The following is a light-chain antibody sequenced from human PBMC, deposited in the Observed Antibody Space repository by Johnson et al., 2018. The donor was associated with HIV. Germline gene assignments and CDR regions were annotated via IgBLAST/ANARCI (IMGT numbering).Light chain of an antibody. J-gene: IGLJ1*01. V-gene: IGLV1-51*01. CDR1: SSNIGNNY. CDR2: DNN. Sequence: QSVLTQPPSVSAAPGQKVTISCSGSSSNIGNNYVSWYQQLPGTAPKLLIYDNNKRPSGIPDRFSGSKSGTSATLGITGLQTGDEADYDCGTWDSSLSAGVFGTGTKVTV. CDR3: GTWDSSLSAGV.